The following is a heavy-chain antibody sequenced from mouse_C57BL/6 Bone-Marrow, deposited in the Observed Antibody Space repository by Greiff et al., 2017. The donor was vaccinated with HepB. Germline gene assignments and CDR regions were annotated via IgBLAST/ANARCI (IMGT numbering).Heavy chain of an antibody. Sequence: VQLQQSGAELVRPGASVKLSCTASGFNIKDYYMHWVKQRPEQGLEWIGRIDPEDGDPEYAPKFQGKATMTADTSSNTAYLQRSSLSSEDTAVYYCTPLLLPPFAYWGQGTLVTVSA. CDR3: TPLLLPPFAY. V-gene: IGHV14-1*01. CDR1: GFNIKDYY. J-gene: IGHJ3*01. D-gene: IGHD1-1*01. CDR2: IDPEDGDP.